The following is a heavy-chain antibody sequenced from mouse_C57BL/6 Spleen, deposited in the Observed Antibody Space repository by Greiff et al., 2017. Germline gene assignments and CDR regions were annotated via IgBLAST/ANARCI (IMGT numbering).Heavy chain of an antibody. CDR1: GYTFTDYY. J-gene: IGHJ3*01. V-gene: IGHV1-76*01. CDR3: ARPFAY. Sequence: VQLVESGAELVRPGASVKLSCKASGYTFTDYYINWVKQRPGQGLEWIARIYPGSGNTYYNEKFKGKATLTAEKSSSTAYMQLSSLTSEDSAVYFCARPFAYWGQGTLVTVSA. CDR2: IYPGSGNT.